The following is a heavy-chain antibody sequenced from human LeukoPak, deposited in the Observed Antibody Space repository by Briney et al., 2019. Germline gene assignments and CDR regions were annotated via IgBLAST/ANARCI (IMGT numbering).Heavy chain of an antibody. CDR1: GGSISGYY. V-gene: IGHV4-59*01. D-gene: IGHD1-7*01. J-gene: IGHJ4*02. CDR3: ARGNWNYSFDY. CDR2: IHDSGNT. Sequence: SETLSLTCTVSGGSISGYYWSWLRQPPGKGLEWIGFIHDSGNTYYNASLKSRVTISVDTSKNQLSLNLRSVAAADTAVYYCARGNWNYSFDYWGQGTLVTVSS.